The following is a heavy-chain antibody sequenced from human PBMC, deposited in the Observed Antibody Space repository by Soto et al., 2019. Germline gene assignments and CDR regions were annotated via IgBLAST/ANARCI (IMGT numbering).Heavy chain of an antibody. D-gene: IGHD4-4*01. Sequence: GGSLRLSCAASGFTFSSYGMHWVRQAPGKGLEWVAVISYDGSNKYYADSVKGRFTISRDNSKNTLYLQMNSLRAEDTAVYYCAKEGPGHNSNWPYFDYYYGMDVWGQGTTVTVSS. J-gene: IGHJ6*02. CDR2: ISYDGSNK. CDR1: GFTFSSYG. V-gene: IGHV3-30*18. CDR3: AKEGPGHNSNWPYFDYYYGMDV.